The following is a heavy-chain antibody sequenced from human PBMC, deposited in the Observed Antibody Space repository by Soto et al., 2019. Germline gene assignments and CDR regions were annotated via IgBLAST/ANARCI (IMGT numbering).Heavy chain of an antibody. J-gene: IGHJ4*02. Sequence: GESLKISCKGSGYSFTIYWIGWVRQMPGKGLEWMGIIYPGDSDTRYSPSFQGQVTFSADKSIGTAYLQWSSLKASDTAMYYCATGGYCSSTSCYNFFDYWGQGTPVTVSS. V-gene: IGHV5-51*01. CDR2: IYPGDSDT. CDR3: ATGGYCSSTSCYNFFDY. CDR1: GYSFTIYW. D-gene: IGHD2-2*02.